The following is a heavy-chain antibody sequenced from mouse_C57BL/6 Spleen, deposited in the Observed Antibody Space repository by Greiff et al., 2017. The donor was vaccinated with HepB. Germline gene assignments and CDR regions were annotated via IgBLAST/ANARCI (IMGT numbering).Heavy chain of an antibody. D-gene: IGHD1-1*01. V-gene: IGHV1-69*01. Sequence: QVQLKQPGAELVMPGASVKLSCKASGYTFTSYWMHWVKQRPGQGLEWIGEIDPSDSYTNYNQKFKGKSTLTVDKSSSTAYMQLSSLTSEDSAVYYCARGYYGSSSDYFDYWGQGTTLTVSS. CDR1: GYTFTSYW. CDR3: ARGYYGSSSDYFDY. CDR2: IDPSDSYT. J-gene: IGHJ2*01.